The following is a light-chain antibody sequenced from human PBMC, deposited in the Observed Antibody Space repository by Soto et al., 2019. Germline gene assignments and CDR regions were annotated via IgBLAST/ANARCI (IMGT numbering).Light chain of an antibody. Sequence: EIVLAQSPGTLSLSPGESATLSCRASQSVSSSFLAWYQQKAGQAPRLLIYGASSRATGIPDRFSGSGSGTDFTLTISRLEPEDFAVYYCQQYGSSPSITFGQGTRLEI. CDR3: QQYGSSPSIT. CDR1: QSVSSSF. CDR2: GAS. J-gene: IGKJ5*01. V-gene: IGKV3-20*01.